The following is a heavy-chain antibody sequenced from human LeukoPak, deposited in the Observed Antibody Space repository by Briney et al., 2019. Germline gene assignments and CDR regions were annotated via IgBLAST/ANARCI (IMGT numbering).Heavy chain of an antibody. CDR1: GGSFSGYY. V-gene: IGHV4-34*01. J-gene: IGHJ4*02. CDR2: INHSGST. CDR3: ARAHHRGGARFDY. D-gene: IGHD1-14*01. Sequence: SETLSLTCAVYGGSFSGYYWSWIRQPPGKGLEWIGEINHSGSTNYNPSLKSRVTISVDTSKNQFSLKLSSVTAADTAVYYCARAHHRGGARFDYWGQGTLVTVSS.